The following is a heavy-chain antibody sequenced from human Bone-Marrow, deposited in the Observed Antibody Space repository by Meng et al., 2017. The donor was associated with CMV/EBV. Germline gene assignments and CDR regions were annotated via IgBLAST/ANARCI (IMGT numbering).Heavy chain of an antibody. Sequence: KVSCKASGYTFTGYYMHWVRQAPGQGLEWMGIINPSGGSTSYAQKFQGRVTMTRDTSTSTVYMELSSLRSEDTAVYYCARVRWVGADLWGQGTLVTVSS. CDR3: ARVRWVGADL. J-gene: IGHJ4*02. V-gene: IGHV1-46*01. CDR2: INPSGGST. CDR1: GYTFTGYY. D-gene: IGHD1-26*01.